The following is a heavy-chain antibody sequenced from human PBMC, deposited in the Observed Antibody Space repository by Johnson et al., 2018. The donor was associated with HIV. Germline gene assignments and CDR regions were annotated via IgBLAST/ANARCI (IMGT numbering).Heavy chain of an antibody. V-gene: IGHV3-30*04. CDR3: ASTGSGSDDAFDI. D-gene: IGHD3-10*01. CDR2: ISYDGSNK. Sequence: QVQLVESGGGLIQPGGSLRLSCAASGFTVSSYAMHWVRQAPGKGLEWVAVISYDGSNKYYADSVKGRFTISRDNSKNTLYLQMNSLRAEDTAVYYCASTGSGSDDAFDIWGQGTMVTVSS. J-gene: IGHJ3*02. CDR1: GFTVSSYA.